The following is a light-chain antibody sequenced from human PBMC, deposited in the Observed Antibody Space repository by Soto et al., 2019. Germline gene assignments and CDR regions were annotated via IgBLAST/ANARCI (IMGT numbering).Light chain of an antibody. CDR3: SSYTSSGTLVV. CDR2: DVS. CDR1: SSDVGGYNY. J-gene: IGLJ2*01. V-gene: IGLV2-14*01. Sequence: QSALTQPASVSGSPGQSITISCTGTSSDVGGYNYVSWYQQHPGKARKLMIYDVSSRPSGVSNRFSGSKSGNTASLTISGLQAEDEADYYCSSYTSSGTLVVFGGGTKVTVL.